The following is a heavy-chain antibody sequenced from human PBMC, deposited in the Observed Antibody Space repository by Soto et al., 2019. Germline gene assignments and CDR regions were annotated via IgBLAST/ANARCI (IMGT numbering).Heavy chain of an antibody. Sequence: GGSLRLSCAASGFTFSSYAMSWVRQAPGKGLEWVSAISGSGGSTYYADSVKGRFTISRDNSKNTLYLQMNSLRAEDTAVYYCAKGASYYYDSSGYYRNNHYFDYWGQGTLVTVSS. D-gene: IGHD3-22*01. V-gene: IGHV3-23*01. J-gene: IGHJ4*02. CDR3: AKGASYYYDSSGYYRNNHYFDY. CDR1: GFTFSSYA. CDR2: ISGSGGST.